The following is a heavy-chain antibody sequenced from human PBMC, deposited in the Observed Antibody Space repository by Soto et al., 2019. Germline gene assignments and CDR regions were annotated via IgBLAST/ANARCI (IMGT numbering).Heavy chain of an antibody. CDR3: ASIKSAVYGSGTLGGFDY. D-gene: IGHD3-10*01. V-gene: IGHV3-21*01. CDR2: ISSSSSYI. Sequence: EVQLVESGGGLVKPGGSLRLSCAASGFTFSSYSMNWVRQAPGKGLEWVSSISSSSSYIYYADSVKGRFTISRDNAKNSLYLQINSLRAEDTAVYYCASIKSAVYGSGTLGGFDYWGQGTLVTVSS. J-gene: IGHJ4*02. CDR1: GFTFSSYS.